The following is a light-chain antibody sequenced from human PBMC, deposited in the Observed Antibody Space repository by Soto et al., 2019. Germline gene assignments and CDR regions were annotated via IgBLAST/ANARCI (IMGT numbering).Light chain of an antibody. J-gene: IGKJ1*01. V-gene: IGKV1-17*01. Sequence: DIQMTQSPSSLSASVGDTVTITCRASQGIRNDLGWYQQKSGKAPKRLIYAASSLQGGVPSRFSGSRSGTEFTLTISSLQPEDFATYYCQQLKSYVTFGQGTKGDIK. CDR1: QGIRND. CDR2: AAS. CDR3: QQLKSYVT.